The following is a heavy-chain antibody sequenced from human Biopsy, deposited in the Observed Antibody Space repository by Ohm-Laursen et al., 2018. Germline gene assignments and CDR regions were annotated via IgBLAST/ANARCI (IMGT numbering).Heavy chain of an antibody. V-gene: IGHV1-69*06. J-gene: IGHJ1*01. CDR1: GGTFSNYG. CDR3: ATKLTGYFHH. D-gene: IGHD3-9*01. Sequence: EASVKVSCNAPGGTFSNYGVNWVRQAPGQGLEWLGGNIPILGTGNYAQKFQDRVTVAADTSTSTATMELRSLRSDDTAVYYCATKLTGYFHHWGQGTLVTVSS. CDR2: NIPILGTG.